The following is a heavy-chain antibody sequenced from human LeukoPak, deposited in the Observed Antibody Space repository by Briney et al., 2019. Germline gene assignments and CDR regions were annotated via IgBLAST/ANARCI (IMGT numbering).Heavy chain of an antibody. CDR1: GGTSSSYA. J-gene: IGHJ4*02. D-gene: IGHD3-10*01. CDR2: IIPILGIA. Sequence: GASVKVFCKASGGTSSSYAISWVRQAPGQGLEWMGRIIPILGIANYAQKFQGRVTITADKSTSTAYMELSSLRSEDTAVYYCARGSSVRGVRSCGQGTLVTVSS. CDR3: ARGSSVRGVRS. V-gene: IGHV1-69*04.